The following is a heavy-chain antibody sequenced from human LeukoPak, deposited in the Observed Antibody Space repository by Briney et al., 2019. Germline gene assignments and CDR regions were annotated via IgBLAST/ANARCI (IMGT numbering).Heavy chain of an antibody. D-gene: IGHD6-19*01. CDR3: ARELLLSIAVAGTVWFAP. V-gene: IGHV1-2*06. CDR1: GYTFTGYY. Sequence: GASVKVSCKASGYTFTGYYMHWVRQAPGQGLEWMGRINPNSGGTNYAQKFQGRVTMTRDTSISTAYMELSRLRSGDTAVYYCARELLLSIAVAGTVWFAPGGKGTLVPVSS. CDR2: INPNSGGT. J-gene: IGHJ5*02.